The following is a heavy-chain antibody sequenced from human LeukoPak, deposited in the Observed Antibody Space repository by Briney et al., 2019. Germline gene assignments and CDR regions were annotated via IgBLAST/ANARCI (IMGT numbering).Heavy chain of an antibody. D-gene: IGHD1-26*01. Sequence: SQTLSLTCAVSGDSISSGGYSRSWIRQPPGKGLEWIGYIYHGGSAYYDPSLKSRVNISVDKSKNQFSLELSSVTAADTAVYYCARYFSGGQFKWFDPWGQGTLVTVSS. CDR1: GDSISSGGYS. J-gene: IGHJ5*02. CDR2: IYHGGSA. CDR3: ARYFSGGQFKWFDP. V-gene: IGHV4-30-2*01.